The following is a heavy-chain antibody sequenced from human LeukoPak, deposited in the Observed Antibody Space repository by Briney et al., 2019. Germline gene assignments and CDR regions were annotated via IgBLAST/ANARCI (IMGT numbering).Heavy chain of an antibody. Sequence: ASVKVSCKASGYTFTGYYMHWVRQAPGQGLEWMGWINPNSGGTNYAQKFQGRVTMTRDTSISTAYMELSRLRSGDTAVYYCARGRSGSYYVAHYYFDYWGQGTLVTVSS. CDR2: INPNSGGT. V-gene: IGHV1-2*02. CDR3: ARGRSGSYYVAHYYFDY. D-gene: IGHD1-26*01. CDR1: GYTFTGYY. J-gene: IGHJ4*02.